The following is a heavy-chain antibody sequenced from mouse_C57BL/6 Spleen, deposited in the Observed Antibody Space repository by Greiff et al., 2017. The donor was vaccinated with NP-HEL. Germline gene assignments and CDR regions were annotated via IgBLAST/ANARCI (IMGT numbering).Heavy chain of an antibody. CDR1: GYSITSGYY. V-gene: IGHV3-6*01. D-gene: IGHD2-5*01. CDR2: ISYDGSN. Sequence: EVQLQESGPGLVKPSQSLSLTCSVTGYSITSGYYWNWIRQFPGNKLEWMGYISYDGSNNYNPSLKNPISITRDTSKNQFFLKLNSVPTEDTATYYCAGYSNYGYYFDYWGQGTTLTVSS. J-gene: IGHJ2*01. CDR3: AGYSNYGYYFDY.